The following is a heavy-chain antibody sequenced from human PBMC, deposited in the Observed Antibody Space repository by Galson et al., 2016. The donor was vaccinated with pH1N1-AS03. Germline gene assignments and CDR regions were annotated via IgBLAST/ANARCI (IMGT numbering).Heavy chain of an antibody. CDR2: IAKDGATK. J-gene: IGHJ4*02. CDR1: GFDFCSYS. V-gene: IGHV3-30-3*01. D-gene: IGHD3-10*01. Sequence: SLRLSCAASGFDFCSYSMHWVRQAPGKGLEWGAVIAKDGATKFDADFVKGRFTISRDNSRNTLYLEMSRLTPEDTAVYYCAREGTGIVRSYRGSLDSWGQGTLVTVTS. CDR3: AREGTGIVRSYRGSLDS.